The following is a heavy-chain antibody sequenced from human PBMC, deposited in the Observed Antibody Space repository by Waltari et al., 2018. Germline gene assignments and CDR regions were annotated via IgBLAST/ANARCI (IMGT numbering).Heavy chain of an antibody. Sequence: QVQLQESGPGLVKPSETLSLTCTVSGGSISSYYWSWIRPPPGKGLEWIGYIYTSGSTNYNPSLKSRVTISVDTSKNQFSLKLSSVTAADTAVYYCARDLSSGWYSNAFDIWGQGTMVTVSS. CDR1: GGSISSYY. CDR2: IYTSGST. CDR3: ARDLSSGWYSNAFDI. V-gene: IGHV4-4*09. J-gene: IGHJ3*02. D-gene: IGHD6-19*01.